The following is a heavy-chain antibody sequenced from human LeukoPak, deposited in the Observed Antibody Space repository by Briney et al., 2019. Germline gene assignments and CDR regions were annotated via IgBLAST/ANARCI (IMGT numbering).Heavy chain of an antibody. Sequence: SETLSLTCAVYGGSFSGYYWSWIRQPPGKGLEWIGEINHSGSTNYNPSLKSRVTISVDTSKNQFSLKLSSVTAAGTAVYYCARAARSAFDIWGQGTMVTVSS. V-gene: IGHV4-34*01. D-gene: IGHD3-16*01. CDR3: ARAARSAFDI. CDR1: GGSFSGYY. J-gene: IGHJ3*02. CDR2: INHSGST.